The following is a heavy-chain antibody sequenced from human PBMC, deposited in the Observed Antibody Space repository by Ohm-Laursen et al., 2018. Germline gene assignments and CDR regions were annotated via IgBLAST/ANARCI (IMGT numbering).Heavy chain of an antibody. CDR3: ARGAAAMDY. CDR2: IYYSGST. CDR1: GGSIISYY. V-gene: IGHV4-59*01. J-gene: IGHJ4*02. D-gene: IGHD6-13*01. Sequence: GTLSLTCTVSGGSIISYYWSWIRQPPGKGLEWIGHIYYSGSTNYNPSLRSRVTISVDTSKNQFSLKLTSVTAADTAVYYCARGAAAMDYWGQGTLVTVSS.